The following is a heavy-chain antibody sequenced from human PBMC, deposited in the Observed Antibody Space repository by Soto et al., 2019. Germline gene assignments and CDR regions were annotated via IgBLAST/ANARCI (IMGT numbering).Heavy chain of an antibody. CDR3: ARRVPYSKDF. CDR2: ISYDGSNK. CDR1: GFTFSSYA. Sequence: GGSLRLSCAASGFTFSSYAMHWVRQAPGKGLEWVAVISYDGSNKYYADSVKGRFTISRDNSKNTLYLQMNSLRAEDTAVYYCARRVPYSKDFWGQGTLVTVSS. D-gene: IGHD2-2*01. V-gene: IGHV3-30-3*01. J-gene: IGHJ4*02.